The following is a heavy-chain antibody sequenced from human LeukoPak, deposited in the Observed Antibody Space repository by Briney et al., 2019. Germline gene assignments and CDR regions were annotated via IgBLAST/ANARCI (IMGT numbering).Heavy chain of an antibody. CDR1: GFIFTSHS. CDR2: INSSSSSI. J-gene: IGHJ4*02. V-gene: IGHV3-48*01. D-gene: IGHD3-10*01. Sequence: GGSLRLSCAASGFIFTSHSMNWVRQAPGKGLEWVSSINSSSSSIHYADSVNGRFTISKDNAKNLLYLQMNSLRAEDPAEYFCARGNGPGSFIIDYWGQGTLVAASS. CDR3: ARGNGPGSFIIDY.